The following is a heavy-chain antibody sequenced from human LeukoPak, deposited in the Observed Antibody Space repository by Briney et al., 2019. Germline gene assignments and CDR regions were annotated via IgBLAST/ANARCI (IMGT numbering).Heavy chain of an antibody. J-gene: IGHJ4*02. CDR2: IYTSGST. CDR3: ARGGGSSGWSLFDY. CDR1: GGSISSYY. D-gene: IGHD6-19*01. V-gene: IGHV4-4*07. Sequence: SETLSLTCTVSGGSISSYYWSWIRQPVGKGLEWIGRIYTSGSTNYNPSLKSRVTMSVDTSKNQFSLKLSSVTAADTAVYYCARGGGSSGWSLFDYWGQGTLVTVSS.